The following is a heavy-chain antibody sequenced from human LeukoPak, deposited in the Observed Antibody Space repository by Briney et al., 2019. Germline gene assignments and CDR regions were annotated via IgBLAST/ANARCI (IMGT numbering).Heavy chain of an antibody. CDR2: INHSGST. D-gene: IGHD2-2*01. CDR3: AIHIVVVPAAKKKNWFDP. Sequence: PSETLSLICAVYGGSSSGYYWSWIRQPPGKGLEWIGEINHSGSTNYNPSLKSRVTISVDTSKNQFSLKLSSVTAADTAVYYCAIHIVVVPAAKKKNWFDPWGQGTLGTVFS. J-gene: IGHJ5*02. V-gene: IGHV4-34*01. CDR1: GGSSSGYY.